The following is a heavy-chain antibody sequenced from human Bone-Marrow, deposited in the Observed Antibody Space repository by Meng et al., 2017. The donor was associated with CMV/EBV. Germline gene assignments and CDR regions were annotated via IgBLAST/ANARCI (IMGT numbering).Heavy chain of an antibody. CDR1: GGSFSGYY. D-gene: IGHD6-13*01. J-gene: IGHJ4*02. CDR2: INHSGST. Sequence: SETLSLTCAVYGGSFSGYYWSWIRQPPGKGLEWIGEINHSGSTNYNPSLKSRVTISVDTSKNQFSLKLSSVTAADTAVYYCARTIAAAGTETFDYWGQGTLVTVSS. V-gene: IGHV4-34*01. CDR3: ARTIAAAGTETFDY.